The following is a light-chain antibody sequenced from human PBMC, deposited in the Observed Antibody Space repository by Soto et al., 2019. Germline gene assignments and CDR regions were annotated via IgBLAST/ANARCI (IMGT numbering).Light chain of an antibody. Sequence: EIVLTHSPGTLSLSPGERATLSCRASQSVSSSHLACYQQKPGQATRLLIYAASSRPTRIPDRFSGSGSGTDFTLTISRLEPEDFAVYYCQQYDSSPHTFGEGTKLEIK. CDR1: QSVSSSH. J-gene: IGKJ2*01. V-gene: IGKV3-20*01. CDR2: AAS. CDR3: QQYDSSPHT.